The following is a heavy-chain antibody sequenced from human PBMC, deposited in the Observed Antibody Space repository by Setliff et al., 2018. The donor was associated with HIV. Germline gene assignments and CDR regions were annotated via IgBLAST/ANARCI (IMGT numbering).Heavy chain of an antibody. CDR2: LYFGGST. Sequence: LSLTCTVSGDFFSSDYYWSWIRQPPGKGLEWIGTLYFGGSTSYNSSLKGRVTISAATSKNVFSLNMTSVTAADTAVYYCARPVSKNFYGLDVWGLGTTVTVSS. J-gene: IGHJ6*02. CDR1: GDFFSSDYY. CDR3: ARPVSKNFYGLDV. V-gene: IGHV4-38-2*02.